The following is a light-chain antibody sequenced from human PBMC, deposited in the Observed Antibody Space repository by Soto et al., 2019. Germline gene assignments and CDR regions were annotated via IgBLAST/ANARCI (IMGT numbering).Light chain of an antibody. J-gene: IGKJ1*01. V-gene: IGKV1-27*01. CDR1: QGISNY. CDR3: QKYNSAPRT. Sequence: DIQMTQSPSSLSASVGDRVTITCRASQGISNYLAWYQQKPGKVTKLLIYAASTLQSGVRSRFSGSGYGTDFTLTTSSLQPEDVATYYCQKYNSAPRTFGQGTNVEIK. CDR2: AAS.